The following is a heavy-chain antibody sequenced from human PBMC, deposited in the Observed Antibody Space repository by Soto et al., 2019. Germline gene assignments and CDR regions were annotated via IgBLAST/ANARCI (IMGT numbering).Heavy chain of an antibody. V-gene: IGHV4-31*03. CDR3: ARGPIGWTYYYDSSGYPEFDY. CDR2: IYYIGST. Sequence: QVQLQESGPGLVKPSQTLSLTCTVSGGSISSGGYYWSWIRQHPGKGLEWIGYIYYIGSTYYNPSLKSRVTISVDTSKNQFSLKLSSVTAADTAVYYCARGPIGWTYYYDSSGYPEFDYWGQGTLVTVSS. CDR1: GGSISSGGYY. D-gene: IGHD3-22*01. J-gene: IGHJ4*02.